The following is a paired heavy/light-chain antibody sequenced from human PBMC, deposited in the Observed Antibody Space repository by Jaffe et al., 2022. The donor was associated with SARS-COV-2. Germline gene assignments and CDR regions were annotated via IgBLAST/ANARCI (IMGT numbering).Heavy chain of an antibody. V-gene: IGHV3-11*01. Sequence: QVQLVESGGGLVKPGGSLRLSCAASGFTFSDYYMSWIRQAPGKGLEWVSYITNTGSTIYYADSVKGRFTISRDNAKNSLYLQMNSLRAEDTAVYYCAQKAGYFDHWGQGTLVTVSS. CDR2: ITNTGSTI. CDR1: GFTFSDYY. J-gene: IGHJ4*02. CDR3: AQKAGYFDH. D-gene: IGHD6-25*01.
Light chain of an antibody. CDR3: QQYYTLYT. V-gene: IGKV1-5*03. J-gene: IGKJ2*01. CDR1: QSISSW. CDR2: EAS. Sequence: DIQMTQSPSTLSASVGDRVTITCRASQSISSWLAWYQQKPGKAPKLLIYEASNLESGVPSRFSGSGSGTEFTLTISSLQPDDFATYYCQQYYTLYTFGQGTKLEIK.